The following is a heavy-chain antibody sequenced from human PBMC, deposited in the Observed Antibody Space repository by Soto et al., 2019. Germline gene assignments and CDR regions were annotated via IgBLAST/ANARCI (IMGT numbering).Heavy chain of an antibody. V-gene: IGHV3-23*01. J-gene: IGHJ4*02. Sequence: EVQLLDSRGGLVQPGGSLGLSCAASGFTFNNYAMNWVRQAPGMGLGWVATISNTGGGTYYADSVKGRFTISRDNSKNTLYLQMSSLRVEDTAVYYCAKDRLAGNFDYWGQGTQVTVSS. CDR3: AKDRLAGNFDY. CDR1: GFTFNNYA. CDR2: ISNTGGGT.